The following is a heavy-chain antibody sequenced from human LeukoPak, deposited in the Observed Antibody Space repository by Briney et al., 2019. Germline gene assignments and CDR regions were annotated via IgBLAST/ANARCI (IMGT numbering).Heavy chain of an antibody. Sequence: GGTLRLSCAASGFTFSSYGMSWVRQAPGKGLEWVSAISGSGGSTYYADSVKGRFTISRDNSKNTLYLQMNSLRAEDTAVYYCATAMGRPDYWGQGTLVTVSS. CDR1: GFTFSSYG. D-gene: IGHD5-24*01. CDR3: ATAMGRPDY. V-gene: IGHV3-23*01. CDR2: ISGSGGST. J-gene: IGHJ4*02.